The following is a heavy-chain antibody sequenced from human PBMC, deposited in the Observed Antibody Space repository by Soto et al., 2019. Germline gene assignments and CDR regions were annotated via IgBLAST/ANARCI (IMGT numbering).Heavy chain of an antibody. CDR3: AGTSGTFYTPIDY. Sequence: SETLSLTCAGSGGSLSRGGYSWSWIRQPPGKGLEWIGYIYHSGSTYYNPSLKSRVTISVDRSKNQFSLKLSSVTAADTAVYYCAGTSGTFYTPIDYWGKGTLVTVSS. J-gene: IGHJ4*02. CDR1: GGSLSRGGYS. V-gene: IGHV4-30-2*01. CDR2: IYHSGST. D-gene: IGHD2-2*02.